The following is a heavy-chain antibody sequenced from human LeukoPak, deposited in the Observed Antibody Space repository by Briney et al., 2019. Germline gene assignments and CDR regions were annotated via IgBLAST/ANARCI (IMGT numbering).Heavy chain of an antibody. V-gene: IGHV4-31*03. CDR2: IYDSGST. CDR3: ARAPYYYDSSGYYYRGAYYFDY. J-gene: IGHJ4*02. Sequence: SQTLSLTCTVSGGSISSSGYYWSWIRQHPGKGLEWIGYIYDSGSTDSNPSLKSRVTISVDTSKNQFSLKVSSVTATDTAVYYCARAPYYYDSSGYYYRGAYYFDYWGQGTLVTVSS. D-gene: IGHD3-22*01. CDR1: GGSISSSGYY.